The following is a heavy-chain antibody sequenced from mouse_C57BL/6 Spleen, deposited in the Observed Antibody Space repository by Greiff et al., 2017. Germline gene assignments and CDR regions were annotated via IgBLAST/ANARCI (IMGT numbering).Heavy chain of an antibody. V-gene: IGHV1-50*01. CDR2: IDPSDSYT. J-gene: IGHJ2*01. CDR1: GYTFTSYW. CDR3: ARGEYFDY. Sequence: QVQLQQPGAELVKPGASVKLSCTASGYTFTSYWMQWVKQRPGQGLEWIGEIDPSDSYTNYNQKFKGKATLTVDTSSSTAYMQLSSLTSEDSAVYYCARGEYFDYWGQGTTLTVSS.